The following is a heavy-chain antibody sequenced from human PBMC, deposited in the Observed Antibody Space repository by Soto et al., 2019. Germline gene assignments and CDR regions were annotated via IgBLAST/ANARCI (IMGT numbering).Heavy chain of an antibody. Sequence: GGSLRLSCAASGFTFSSYWKSWVRLAPGKGLEWLANIRQDVSEKYYVGSVKGRFTISRDNAKNSLYLQMNSLRAEDTAVYYCAGSYSSGWYAWFDPWGQGTLVTVSS. D-gene: IGHD6-19*01. CDR2: IRQDVSEK. CDR3: AGSYSSGWYAWFDP. CDR1: GFTFSSYW. V-gene: IGHV3-7*01. J-gene: IGHJ5*02.